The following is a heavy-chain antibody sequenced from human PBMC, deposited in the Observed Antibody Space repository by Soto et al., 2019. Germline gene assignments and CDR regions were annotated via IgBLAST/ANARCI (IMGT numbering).Heavy chain of an antibody. CDR1: GYTFTSYG. J-gene: IGHJ4*01. D-gene: IGHD1-1*01. CDR2: ISAHNGNT. V-gene: IGHV1-18*01. CDR3: ARGRYGDY. Sequence: QVHLVQSGAEVKKPGASVKVSCKGSGYTFTSYGITWGRQAPGQGLEWMGWISAHNGNTNYAQKLQGRVTVTRDTSTSTAYMELRSLRSDDTAVYYWARGRYGDYWGHGALVTVSS.